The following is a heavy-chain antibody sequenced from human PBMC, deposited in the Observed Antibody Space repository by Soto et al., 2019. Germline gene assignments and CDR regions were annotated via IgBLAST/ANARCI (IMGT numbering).Heavy chain of an antibody. CDR2: LYSSGRA. J-gene: IGHJ2*01. V-gene: IGHV4-4*07. CDR3: ARHFDVNTALDYYYFDL. Sequence: QVQLQESGPGLVKTSETLSLTCTVSGVSISPYYWTWIRQPAGKGLEWIGHLYSSGRATYNPSLNNPGTLSLFRGPFSLTLKSVTAADTAVYYCARHFDVNTALDYYYFDLWGRGALVTVSS. D-gene: IGHD5-18*01. CDR1: GVSISPYY.